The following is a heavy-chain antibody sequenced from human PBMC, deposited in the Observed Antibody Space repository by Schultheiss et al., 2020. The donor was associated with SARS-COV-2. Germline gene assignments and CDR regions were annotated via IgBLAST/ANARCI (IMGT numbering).Heavy chain of an antibody. CDR1: GGSISSSSYY. V-gene: IGHV4-61*05. J-gene: IGHJ4*02. CDR2: MYYSGST. D-gene: IGHD5-12*01. Sequence: SETLSLTCTVSGGSISSSSYYWGWIRQPPGKGLEWIGYMYYSGSTNYNPSLKSRVTISVDTSKNQFSLKLSSVTAADTAVYYCARGRPSNGYAYWGQGTLVTVSS. CDR3: ARGRPSNGYAY.